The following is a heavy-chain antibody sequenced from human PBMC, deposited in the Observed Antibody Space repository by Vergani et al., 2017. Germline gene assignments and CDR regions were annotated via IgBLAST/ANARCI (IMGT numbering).Heavy chain of an antibody. CDR3: ARGRGDNWYFDL. Sequence: QVQLQQWGAGVVKPSGTLSLTCAVFGESFSSFYWSWIRQPPGKGLEWIGEINNDGHTNYNPSLESRVTVSRDTAKNQFSLHLMCVTAADTAMYYCARGRGDNWYFDLWGRGTLVTVSS. V-gene: IGHV4-34*02. CDR2: INNDGHT. D-gene: IGHD3-16*01. J-gene: IGHJ2*01. CDR1: GESFSSFY.